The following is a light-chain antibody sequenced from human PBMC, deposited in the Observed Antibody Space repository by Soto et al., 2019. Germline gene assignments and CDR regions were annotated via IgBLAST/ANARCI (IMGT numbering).Light chain of an antibody. J-gene: IGKJ4*01. CDR2: GAS. V-gene: IGKV3-15*01. CDR1: QSVSSN. CDR3: QQYNNWPPLT. Sequence: EIVMTQSPATLSVSPGERATLSSRASQSVSSNLAWYQQKPGQAPRLLIYGASTRATGIPARFIGSGSGTEFTLTISSLQSEDFAVYYCQQYNNWPPLTFGGGTKVEIK.